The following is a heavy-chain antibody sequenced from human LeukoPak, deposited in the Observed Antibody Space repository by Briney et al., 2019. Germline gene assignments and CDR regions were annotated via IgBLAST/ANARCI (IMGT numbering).Heavy chain of an antibody. CDR3: ARVSRYCSSNSCYPSYDY. CDR2: INPNSGGT. V-gene: IGHV1-2*02. CDR1: GYTFTGYY. D-gene: IGHD2-2*01. J-gene: IGHJ4*02. Sequence: ASVKVSCKASGYTFTGYYMHWVRQAPGQGREWVGGINPNSGGTNYAQTFQGRVTMTRDKSISTAYMELSRLRSDDTAVYYCARVSRYCSSNSCYPSYDYWRQGTLVTVSS.